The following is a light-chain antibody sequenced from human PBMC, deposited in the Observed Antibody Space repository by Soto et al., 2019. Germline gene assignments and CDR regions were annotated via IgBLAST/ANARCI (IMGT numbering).Light chain of an antibody. J-gene: IGKJ5*01. CDR2: GAS. CDR1: QSVSSN. V-gene: IGKV3-15*01. CDR3: QQYHNWPPIT. Sequence: MMMTQSPATLSVSPGERATLSCRASQSVSSNLAWYQQKPGQAPRLLIYGASTRATGIPARFSGSGSETDFTLTISSLQSEDSAVYYCQQYHNWPPITFGQGTRLEIK.